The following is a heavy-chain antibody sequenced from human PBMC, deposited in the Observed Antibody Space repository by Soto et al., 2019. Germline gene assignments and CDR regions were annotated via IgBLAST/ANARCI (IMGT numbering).Heavy chain of an antibody. Sequence: PSETLSLTCTVSGGSISSYYWSWIRQPAGKGLEWIGRIYTSGSTNYNPSLKSRVTMSVDTSKNQFSLKLSSVTAADTAVYYCASPIYDSSGWEDGMDVWGQGTTVTVSS. J-gene: IGHJ6*02. CDR1: GGSISSYY. CDR2: IYTSGST. CDR3: ASPIYDSSGWEDGMDV. D-gene: IGHD3-22*01. V-gene: IGHV4-4*07.